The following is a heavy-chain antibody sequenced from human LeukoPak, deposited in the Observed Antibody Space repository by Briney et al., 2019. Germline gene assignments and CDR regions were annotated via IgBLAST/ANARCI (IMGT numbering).Heavy chain of an antibody. CDR3: AKDPADDGYDY. CDR2: ISYDGSNK. CDR1: GFTFSSYG. J-gene: IGHJ4*02. D-gene: IGHD5-24*01. Sequence: GRSLRLSCAASGFTFSSYGMHWVRPAPGKGLEWVAVISYDGSNKYYADSVKGRFTISRDNSKNTLYLQMNSLRAEDTAVYYCAKDPADDGYDYWGQGTLVTVSS. V-gene: IGHV3-30*18.